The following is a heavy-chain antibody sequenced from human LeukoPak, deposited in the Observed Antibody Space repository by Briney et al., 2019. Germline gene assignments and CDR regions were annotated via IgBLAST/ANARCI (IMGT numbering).Heavy chain of an antibody. CDR1: GGSISSSSYY. D-gene: IGHD3-10*01. Sequence: SETLSLTCTVSGGSISSSSYYWRWIRQPPGKGPEWIGSIYYSGSTYYNPSLKSRVTISVDTSKNQFSLKLSSVTAADTAVYYCARPMVRGVKSDAFDIWGQGTMVTVSS. J-gene: IGHJ3*02. CDR3: ARPMVRGVKSDAFDI. CDR2: IYYSGST. V-gene: IGHV4-39*01.